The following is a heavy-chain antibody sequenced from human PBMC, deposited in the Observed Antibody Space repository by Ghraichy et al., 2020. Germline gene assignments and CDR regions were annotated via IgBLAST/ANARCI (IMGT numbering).Heavy chain of an antibody. CDR2: ISYDGAHK. CDR3: VRDPSSSWYIFWYFDL. D-gene: IGHD6-19*01. V-gene: IGHV3-30-3*01. J-gene: IGHJ2*01. CDR1: GFSFSSYA. Sequence: GGSLRLSCAASGFSFSSYAMNWVRQAPGKGLEWVTFISYDGAHKYYADSVKGRFTISRDNSKNTLYLQMNSLRADDTAVYYCVRDPSSSWYIFWYFDLWGRGTLVTVSS.